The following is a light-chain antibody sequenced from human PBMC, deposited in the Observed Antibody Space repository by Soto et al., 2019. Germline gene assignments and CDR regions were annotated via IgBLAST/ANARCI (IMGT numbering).Light chain of an antibody. CDR1: SNDLGAYNH. CDR2: DVS. J-gene: IGLJ2*01. V-gene: IGLV2-14*03. CDR3: SSYTRSSTRV. Sequence: QSALTQPASVSGSPGQSITISCTGTSNDLGAYNHVSWYQQHPGKAPKLMIYDVSNRPSGVSNRFSGSKSGDTASLTISGLQAEDEADYYCSSYTRSSTRVFGGGTQLTVL.